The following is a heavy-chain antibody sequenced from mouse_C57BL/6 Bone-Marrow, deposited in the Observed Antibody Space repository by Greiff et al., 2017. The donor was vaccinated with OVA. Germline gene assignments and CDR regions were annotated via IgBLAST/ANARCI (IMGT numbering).Heavy chain of an antibody. CDR1: GYTFTSYW. D-gene: IGHD2-1*01. V-gene: IGHV1-59*01. Sequence: QVQLQQPGAELVRPGTSVKLSCKASGYTFTSYWMHWVKQRPGQGLEWIGVIDPSDSYTNYNQKFKGKATLTVDTSSSTAYMQLSSLTSEDSAVYDCASNGTLWGQGTLVTVSA. CDR3: ASNGTL. CDR2: IDPSDSYT. J-gene: IGHJ3*01.